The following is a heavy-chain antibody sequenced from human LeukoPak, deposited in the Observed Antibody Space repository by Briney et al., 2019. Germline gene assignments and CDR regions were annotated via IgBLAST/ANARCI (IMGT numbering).Heavy chain of an antibody. D-gene: IGHD2-2*01. CDR3: AREGYCSSTSCYGNWFDP. V-gene: IGHV4-4*07. Sequence: SETLSLTCTVSGGSLSSYYWSWSREPARKGLEWIWRIYTSGSTNYHPSLKSRVTMSVDTSKNQFSLKLSSVSAADTAVYYCAREGYCSSTSCYGNWFDPWGQGTLVTVSS. CDR2: IYTSGST. CDR1: GGSLSSYY. J-gene: IGHJ5*02.